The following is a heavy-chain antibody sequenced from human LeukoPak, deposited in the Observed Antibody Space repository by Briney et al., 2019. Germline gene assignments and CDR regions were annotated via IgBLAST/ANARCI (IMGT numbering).Heavy chain of an antibody. CDR3: ARDQNEGYGDYFYYFDY. Sequence: GGSLRLSCAASGFTFSSYGMHWVRQAPGKGLEWVAVIWYDGSNKYYVDSVKGRFTISRDNSKNTLYLQMNSLRAGDTAVYYCARDQNEGYGDYFYYFDYWGQGTLVTVSS. J-gene: IGHJ4*02. CDR2: IWYDGSNK. CDR1: GFTFSSYG. V-gene: IGHV3-33*01. D-gene: IGHD4-17*01.